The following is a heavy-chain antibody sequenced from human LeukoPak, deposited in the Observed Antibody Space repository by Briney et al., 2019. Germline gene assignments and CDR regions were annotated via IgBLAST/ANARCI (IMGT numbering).Heavy chain of an antibody. CDR1: GGSFSGYY. D-gene: IGHD3-10*01. J-gene: IGHJ6*02. Sequence: SETLSLTCAVYGGSFSGYYWSWIRQPPGKGLEWIGEINHSGSTNYNPSLKSRVTISVDMSKNQFSLKLSSVTAADTAVYYCARERRYYYGSGSYYNVDGMDVWGQGTTVTVSS. CDR3: ARERRYYYGSGSYYNVDGMDV. V-gene: IGHV4-34*01. CDR2: INHSGST.